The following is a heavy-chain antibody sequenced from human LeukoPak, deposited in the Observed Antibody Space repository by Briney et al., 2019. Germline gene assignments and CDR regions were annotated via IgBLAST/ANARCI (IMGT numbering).Heavy chain of an antibody. CDR2: INAGNGNT. V-gene: IGHV1-3*03. D-gene: IGHD6-19*01. J-gene: IGHJ4*02. CDR1: GYTCTSYA. CDR3: ARVVRYSSGPLTDLLPYYFDY. Sequence: ASVKVSCKASGYTCTSYAMHWGRQAPGQRMELMGWINAGNGNTKYSQEFQGRVTITRDTSASAVYMELSSLRSDDMAVYYCARVVRYSSGPLTDLLPYYFDYWGQGTLVTVSS.